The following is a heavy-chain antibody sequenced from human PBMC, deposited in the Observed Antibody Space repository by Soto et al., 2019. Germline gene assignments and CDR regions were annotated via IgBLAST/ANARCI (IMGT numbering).Heavy chain of an antibody. D-gene: IGHD3-16*02. CDR2: IYYSGST. CDR1: GGSVSSDTHY. CDR3: ARDDYVWGSYRSHAFDI. V-gene: IGHV4-61*01. J-gene: IGHJ3*02. Sequence: PSETLSLTCTVSGGSVSSDTHYWSWIRQPPGKRLEWIGYIYYSGSTNYNPSLKSRVTISVDTSKNQFSLKLSSVTAADTAVYYCARDDYVWGSYRSHAFDIWGQGTMVTVSS.